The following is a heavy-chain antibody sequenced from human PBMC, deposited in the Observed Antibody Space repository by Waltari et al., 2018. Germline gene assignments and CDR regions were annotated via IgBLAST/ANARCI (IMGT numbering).Heavy chain of an antibody. Sequence: QVQLVESGGGVVQPGRSLRLSCAASGFVFSTSAMHWVRQAPGKGLDWLAVLSYDGSNKYYTDSLKGRFTISRDNSKNTMYLQMDSRRTDDTAVYYCARENRQWLAPEPYYFDYWGRGTLVTVTS. V-gene: IGHV3-30*10. J-gene: IGHJ4*02. D-gene: IGHD6-19*01. CDR3: ARENRQWLAPEPYYFDY. CDR2: LSYDGSNK. CDR1: GFVFSTSA.